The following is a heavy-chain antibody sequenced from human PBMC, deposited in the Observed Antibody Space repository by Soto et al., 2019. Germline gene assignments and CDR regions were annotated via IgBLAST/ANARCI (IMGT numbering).Heavy chain of an antibody. D-gene: IGHD2-2*01. J-gene: IGHJ4*02. CDR1: GYTFITYG. CDR2: ISADNDNT. V-gene: IGHV1-18*01. CDR3: ARDECRGSSCYLGY. Sequence: QVQLVQSGAEVKKPGASVKVSCKASGYTFITYGISWVRQAPGQGLEWMGWISADNDNTIYAQKFQGRVTMTTDSSTTTAYMELRSLRSDDTAVYYCARDECRGSSCYLGYWGQGTLVTVSS.